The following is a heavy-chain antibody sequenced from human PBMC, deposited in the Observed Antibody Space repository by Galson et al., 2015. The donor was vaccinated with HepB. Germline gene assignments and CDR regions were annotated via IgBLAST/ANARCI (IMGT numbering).Heavy chain of an antibody. J-gene: IGHJ6*02. V-gene: IGHV3-30-3*01. Sequence: SLRLSCAASGFTFSSYAMHWVRQAPGKGLEWVAVISYDGSNKYYADSVKGRFTISRDNSKNTLYLQMNSLRAEDTAVYYCAREEDFWSGYLYYYYGMDVWGQGTTVTVSS. CDR1: GFTFSSYA. D-gene: IGHD3-3*01. CDR2: ISYDGSNK. CDR3: AREEDFWSGYLYYYYGMDV.